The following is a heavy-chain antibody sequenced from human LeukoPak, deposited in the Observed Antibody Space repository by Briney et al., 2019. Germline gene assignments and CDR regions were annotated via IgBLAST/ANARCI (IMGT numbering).Heavy chain of an antibody. Sequence: GGSLRLSCAASGFTFSSYWMGWVRQAPGKGLEWVANIKKDGSEEVYVDSVKGRFTISRDNAKNSLFLQMNTLRAEDTAVYYCARDPYSSTWSYGMDVWGQGTTVTVSS. CDR3: ARDPYSSTWSYGMDV. J-gene: IGHJ6*02. V-gene: IGHV3-7*05. D-gene: IGHD6-6*01. CDR2: IKKDGSEE. CDR1: GFTFSSYW.